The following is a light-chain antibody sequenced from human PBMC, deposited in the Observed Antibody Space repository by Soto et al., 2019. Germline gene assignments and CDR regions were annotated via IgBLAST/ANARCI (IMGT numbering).Light chain of an antibody. J-gene: IGKJ3*01. CDR3: QQVNSVPFT. V-gene: IGKV1-9*01. CDR2: SAS. Sequence: DNQLTQSPSFLSASVGAIVTIACRATQGRTNYLAWYQQKPGKAPELLIHSASTLEIGVPARFSGSGSGTEFTLTISSLQPEDLATYYCQQVNSVPFTFGPGTKVDIK. CDR1: QGRTNY.